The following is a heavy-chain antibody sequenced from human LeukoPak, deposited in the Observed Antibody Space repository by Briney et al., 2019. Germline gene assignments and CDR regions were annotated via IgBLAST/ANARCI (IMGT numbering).Heavy chain of an antibody. V-gene: IGHV3-48*01. CDR3: ARDAGNSGYGCDL. J-gene: IGHJ5*02. CDR2: IRSTGDT. D-gene: IGHD5-12*01. Sequence: GGSLRLSCAASGFNFSQYSINWVRQAPGKGLEWVSHIRSTGDTFYADSVKGRFTISRDNASNSLYLQMNSLRAEDTAMYYCARDAGNSGYGCDLWGQGTLVTVSS. CDR1: GFNFSQYS.